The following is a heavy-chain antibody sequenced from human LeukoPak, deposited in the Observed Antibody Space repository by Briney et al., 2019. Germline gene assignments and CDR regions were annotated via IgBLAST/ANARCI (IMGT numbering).Heavy chain of an antibody. V-gene: IGHV3-23*01. CDR3: AKGSYYYSSGSFYLDL. CDR1: GFTFSSYA. CDR2: ISGSGDNT. D-gene: IGHD3-22*01. Sequence: GGSLRLSCAASGFTFSSYAMSWVRQAPGKGLEWVSGISGSGDNTYYADSVKGRFTISRDNSKNTLYVQVNSLGTEDTAAYYCAKGSYYYSSGSFYLDLRGQGTLVTVSS. J-gene: IGHJ4*02.